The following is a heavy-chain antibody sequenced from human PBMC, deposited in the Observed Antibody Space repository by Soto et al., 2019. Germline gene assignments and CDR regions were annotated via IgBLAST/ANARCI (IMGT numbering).Heavy chain of an antibody. CDR2: IIPIFGTT. CDR3: ASRGERAYYDTSGYG. Sequence: QVQLVQSGAEVKKPGSSVKVSCKASGGTFSNYAISWVRQAPGQGLEWMGDIIPIFGTTKKAQKFQGRVTMTADESTGTAYKELSSLRSEDTAVYYCASRGERAYYDTSGYGWGQGTLVIVSS. J-gene: IGHJ1*01. CDR1: GGTFSNYA. V-gene: IGHV1-69*12. D-gene: IGHD3-22*01.